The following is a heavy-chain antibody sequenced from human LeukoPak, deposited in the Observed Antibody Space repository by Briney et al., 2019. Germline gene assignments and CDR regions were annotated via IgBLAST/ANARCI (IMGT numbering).Heavy chain of an antibody. J-gene: IGHJ6*03. CDR3: ASVTVGTYYYYYYYMDV. D-gene: IGHD4-23*01. CDR1: GYTFTSYD. CDR2: MNPNSGNT. Sequence: ASVKVSCKASGYTFTSYDINWVRQATGQGLEWMGWMNPNSGNTGYAQKFQGRVTMTRNTSISTAYMELSSLRSEDTAVYYCASVTVGTYYYYYYYMDVWGKGTTVTVSS. V-gene: IGHV1-8*01.